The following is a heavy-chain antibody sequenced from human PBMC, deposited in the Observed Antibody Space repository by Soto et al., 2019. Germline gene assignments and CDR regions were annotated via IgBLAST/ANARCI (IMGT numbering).Heavy chain of an antibody. J-gene: IGHJ4*02. D-gene: IGHD3-22*01. Sequence: ASVKVSCKASGYTFTGYYVHWVRQAPGQGLDWMGWINPNSGGTNYAQKFQGRVTMTRDTSISTAYMELSRLRSDDTAVYYCARDITMIVRERRIAATALDYWGQGTLVTVSS. CDR3: ARDITMIVRERRIAATALDY. CDR1: GYTFTGYY. CDR2: INPNSGGT. V-gene: IGHV1-2*02.